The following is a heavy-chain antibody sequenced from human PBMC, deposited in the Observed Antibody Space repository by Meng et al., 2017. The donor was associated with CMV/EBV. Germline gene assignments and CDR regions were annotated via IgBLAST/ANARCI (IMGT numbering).Heavy chain of an antibody. CDR1: GFTFSSYE. CDR2: ISSSGSTI. D-gene: IGHD3-9*01. CDR3: AREDDILTGDYYYYYGMDV. V-gene: IGHV3-48*03. J-gene: IGHJ6*02. Sequence: GGSLRLSCAASGFTFSSYEMNWVRQAPGKGLEWVSYISSSGSTIYYADSVKGRFTISRDNAKNSLYLQMNSLRAEDTAVYYCAREDDILTGDYYYYYGMDVWGQGTLVTVSS.